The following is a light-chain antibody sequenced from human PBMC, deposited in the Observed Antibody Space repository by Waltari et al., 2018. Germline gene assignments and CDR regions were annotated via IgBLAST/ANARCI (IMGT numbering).Light chain of an antibody. V-gene: IGLV2-23*02. CDR3: CSCAPNSLCV. J-gene: IGLJ1*01. CDR1: TSDVGSYNL. CDR2: DVN. Sequence: QSALTQPASVSGSPGQSITISCTGTTSDVGSYNLVTWYPHNPGKAPKLLIYDVNKRPSGISSRFSGSKSGNTASLTISGLQAEDEADYYCCSCAPNSLCVFGIGTKVTVL.